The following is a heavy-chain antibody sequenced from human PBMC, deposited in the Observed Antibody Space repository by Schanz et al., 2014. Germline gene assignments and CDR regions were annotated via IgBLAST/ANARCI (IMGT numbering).Heavy chain of an antibody. CDR1: GYTFTSHG. CDR3: ARGRGCYDY. D-gene: IGHD3-10*01. Sequence: QVQLVQSGAEVKKPGASVKVSCKASGYTFTSHGITWVRQAPGPGLQWMGWISPYTGNTNYAQTLQGRITLTTDTATSTAYMELRNLRSDDTAVHYCARGRGCYDYWGQGTLVTVSS. J-gene: IGHJ4*02. CDR2: ISPYTGNT. V-gene: IGHV1-18*01.